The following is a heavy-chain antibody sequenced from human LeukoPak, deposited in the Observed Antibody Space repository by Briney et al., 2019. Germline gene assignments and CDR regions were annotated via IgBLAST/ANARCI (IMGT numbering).Heavy chain of an antibody. CDR1: GYSISSGYY. V-gene: IGHV4-38-2*02. J-gene: IGHJ4*02. CDR2: IYHGGST. Sequence: SETLSLTCTVSGYSISSGYYWGWIRQPPGKGLEWIGSIYHGGSTYYNPSLKSRVTMSVDTSKNQFSLNLRSVTAADTAVYYCVADPINFDFWGQGNLVTVSS. CDR3: VADPINFDF.